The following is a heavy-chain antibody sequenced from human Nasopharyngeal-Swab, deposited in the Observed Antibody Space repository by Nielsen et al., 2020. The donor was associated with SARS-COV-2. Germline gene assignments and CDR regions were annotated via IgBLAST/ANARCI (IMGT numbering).Heavy chain of an antibody. V-gene: IGHV3-11*01. CDR2: ISSSGSSI. CDR1: GFTFSDYY. Sequence: GGSLRLSCAASGFTFSDYYMSWIRQAPGKGLEWVSYISSSGSSIYYADSVKGRFTISRDNAKKSLYLQMKSLRAEDTAVYYCARDDGDFWSGYEGYFDYWGQGTLVTVSS. J-gene: IGHJ4*02. D-gene: IGHD3-3*01. CDR3: ARDDGDFWSGYEGYFDY.